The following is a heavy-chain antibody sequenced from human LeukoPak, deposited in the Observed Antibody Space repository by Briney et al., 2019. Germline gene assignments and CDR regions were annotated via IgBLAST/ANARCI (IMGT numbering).Heavy chain of an antibody. J-gene: IGHJ4*02. CDR3: ARVPPHYYDSSGYYYAY. CDR2: INPNSGGT. Sequence: ASVKVSCKASGYTFTGYYMHWVRQAPGQGLEWMGWINPNSGGTNYAQKFQGRVTMTRDTSISTAYMELSRLRSDDTAVYYCARVPPHYYDSSGYYYAYWGQGTLVTVSS. V-gene: IGHV1-2*02. CDR1: GYTFTGYY. D-gene: IGHD3-22*01.